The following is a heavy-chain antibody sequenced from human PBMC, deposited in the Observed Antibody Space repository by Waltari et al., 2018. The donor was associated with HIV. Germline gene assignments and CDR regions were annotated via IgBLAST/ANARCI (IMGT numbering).Heavy chain of an antibody. J-gene: IGHJ4*02. CDR2: IKQEGSEK. CDR1: GFPFSSSW. CDR3: ARGGFYGSGSKVN. Sequence: EVQLVESGGGLVQPGGSLRLSCAASGFPFSSSWMSWVRQAPGKGLEWVANIKQEGSEKYYVDSVNGRFTISRDNAENSLYLQMNSLRAEDTAVYYCARGGFYGSGSKVNWGQGTLVTVSS. V-gene: IGHV3-7*04. D-gene: IGHD3-10*01.